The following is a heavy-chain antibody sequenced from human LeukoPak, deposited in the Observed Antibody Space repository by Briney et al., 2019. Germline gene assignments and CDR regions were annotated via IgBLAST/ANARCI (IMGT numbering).Heavy chain of an antibody. V-gene: IGHV1-3*01. D-gene: IGHD1-26*01. J-gene: IGHJ6*02. CDR2: INAGNGNT. CDR3: ARDSRYSGSPQYSDGMDV. Sequence: ASVTVSCTASGYTFTIYAMHWVRQAPGQRLERMGWINAGNGNTKYSQKFQGRVTITRDTSASTAYMELSSLRSEDTAVYYCARDSRYSGSPQYSDGMDVWGQGPRSPSP. CDR1: GYTFTIYA.